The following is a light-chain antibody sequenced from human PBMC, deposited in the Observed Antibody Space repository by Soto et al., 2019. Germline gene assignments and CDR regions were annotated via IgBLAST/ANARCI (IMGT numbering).Light chain of an antibody. Sequence: EIVLTQSPATLSLSPGERATLSCRASQSVSSYLAWYQHKPGQAPRPLIYDASNRATGIPARFSGSGSGTDFTLTINSLEPEDFAVYYCQQRSNWPTFGQGTKLEI. CDR3: QQRSNWPT. CDR2: DAS. J-gene: IGKJ2*01. CDR1: QSVSSY. V-gene: IGKV3-11*01.